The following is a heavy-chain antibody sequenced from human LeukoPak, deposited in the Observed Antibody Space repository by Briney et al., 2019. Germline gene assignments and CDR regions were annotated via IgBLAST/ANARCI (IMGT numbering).Heavy chain of an antibody. CDR2: IYHNGST. CDR3: ARGRQRDYVWGSYRYTGAFDP. V-gene: IGHV4-4*02. CDR1: GGSISSSNW. Sequence: SETLSLTCAVSGGSISSSNWWNWVRQPPGKGLEWIGEIYHNGSTNYNPSLKSRVTISVDTSKNQFSLKLSSVTAADTAVYYCARGRQRDYVWGSYRYTGAFDPWGQGTLDTVSS. D-gene: IGHD3-16*02. J-gene: IGHJ5*02.